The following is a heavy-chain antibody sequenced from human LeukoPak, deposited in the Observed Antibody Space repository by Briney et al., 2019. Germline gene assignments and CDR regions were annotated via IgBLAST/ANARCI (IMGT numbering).Heavy chain of an antibody. CDR3: ARANGLYGMDV. V-gene: IGHV1-8*01. Sequence: ASVTVSCKASGYTFASYDINWVRQATGQGLEWMGWMNPNSGNTGYAQKFQGRVTMTRNTSISTAYMELSSLRSEDTAVYYCARANGLYGMDVWGQGTTVTVSS. CDR2: MNPNSGNT. J-gene: IGHJ6*02. D-gene: IGHD3/OR15-3a*01. CDR1: GYTFASYD.